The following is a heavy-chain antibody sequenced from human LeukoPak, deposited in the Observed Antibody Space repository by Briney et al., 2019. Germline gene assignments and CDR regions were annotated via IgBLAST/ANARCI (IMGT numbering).Heavy chain of an antibody. CDR3: AKGYFDYEGYFQH. J-gene: IGHJ1*01. Sequence: GGSLRLSCTVSGFTFSSYAMSWVRQAPGKGLEWVSAISSTGGNTYHADSVKGRFTISRDNSKNTLYLQMNSLRVEDTAVYYCAKGYFDYEGYFQHWGQGTLVTVSS. CDR1: GFTFSSYA. CDR2: ISSTGGNT. D-gene: IGHD3-9*01. V-gene: IGHV3-23*01.